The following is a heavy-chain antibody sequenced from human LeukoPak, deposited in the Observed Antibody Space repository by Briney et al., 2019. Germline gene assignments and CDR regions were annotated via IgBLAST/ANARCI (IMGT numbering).Heavy chain of an antibody. J-gene: IGHJ4*02. D-gene: IGHD3-22*01. CDR3: ARDYYDSSGYPGNY. V-gene: IGHV3-48*03. Sequence: GGSLRLSCAASGVNFNNYDMNWVRQAPGKGLEWLSYISNSGTTIYYADSVKGRFTISRDNAENSLYLQMNSLRAEDTAVYYCARDYYDSSGYPGNYWGQGALVTVSS. CDR2: ISNSGTTI. CDR1: GVNFNNYD.